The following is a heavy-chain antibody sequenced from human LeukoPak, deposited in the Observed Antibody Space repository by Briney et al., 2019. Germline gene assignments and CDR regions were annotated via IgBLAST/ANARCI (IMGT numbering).Heavy chain of an antibody. V-gene: IGHV4-38-2*02. CDR1: GYSISSGYY. CDR3: ARAGGYCSGGSCYRAIDY. D-gene: IGHD2-15*01. CDR2: IYHSGST. Sequence: PSETLSLTCTVSGYSISSGYYWGWIRQPPGKGLEWIGSIYHSGSTYYNPSLKSRVTISVDTSKNQFSLKLGSVTAADTAVYYCARAGGYCSGGSCYRAIDYWGQGTLVTVSS. J-gene: IGHJ4*02.